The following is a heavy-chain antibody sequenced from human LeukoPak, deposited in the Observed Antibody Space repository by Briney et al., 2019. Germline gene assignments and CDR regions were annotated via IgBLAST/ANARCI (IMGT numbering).Heavy chain of an antibody. CDR2: ISYDGSNK. CDR1: GFTFSSYG. V-gene: IGHV3-30*03. CDR3: ARDQGGGCFDP. J-gene: IGHJ5*02. Sequence: GGSLRLSCAASGFTFSSYGMHWVRQAPGKGLEWVAVISYDGSNKYYADSVKGRFTISRDNSKNTLYLQMNSLRAVDTAVYYCARDQGGGCFDPWGQGTLVTVSS. D-gene: IGHD3-16*01.